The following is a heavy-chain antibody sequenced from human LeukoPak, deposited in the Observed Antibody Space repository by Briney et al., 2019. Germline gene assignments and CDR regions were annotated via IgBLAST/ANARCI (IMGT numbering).Heavy chain of an antibody. V-gene: IGHV3-30*18. D-gene: IGHD6-13*01. Sequence: GGSLRLSCVASGYTFSDYGMHWVRQAPGKGLHWVAVISYDGGNKHFADSVKGRFTISRDNSRNTLYLEMNSLRAEDTAVYYCAKERRSSSWYFDHWGQGTLVTVSS. CDR2: ISYDGGNK. J-gene: IGHJ4*02. CDR3: AKERRSSSWYFDH. CDR1: GYTFSDYG.